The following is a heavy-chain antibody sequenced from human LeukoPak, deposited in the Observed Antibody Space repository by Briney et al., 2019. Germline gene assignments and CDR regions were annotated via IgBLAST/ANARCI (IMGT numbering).Heavy chain of an antibody. CDR3: ARVRYQLLEYFDY. V-gene: IGHV1-18*01. CDR2: ISGYNDNA. J-gene: IGHJ4*02. Sequence: ASVKVSCKASGYTFTSYGISWVQQAPGQGLEWMGWISGYNDNAIHAQKLQGRGTVTTDTSTSTAYMELRSLRSDDTAVYYCARVRYQLLEYFDYWGQGTLVTVSS. CDR1: GYTFTSYG. D-gene: IGHD2-2*01.